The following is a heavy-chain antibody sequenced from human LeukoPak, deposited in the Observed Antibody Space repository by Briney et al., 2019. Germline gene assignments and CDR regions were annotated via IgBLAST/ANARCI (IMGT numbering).Heavy chain of an antibody. CDR2: IWYDGSNK. Sequence: TGGSLRLSCAGSGFTFSSYGMHWVRQAPGKGLEWVSVIWYDGSNKYYADSVKGRFTISRDNSKNTLYLQMNSLRAEDTAVYYCANSGVYYYVWGSYPSDYWRQGTLVTVSS. CDR3: ANSGVYYYVWGSYPSDY. J-gene: IGHJ4*02. V-gene: IGHV3-33*06. D-gene: IGHD3-16*02. CDR1: GFTFSSYG.